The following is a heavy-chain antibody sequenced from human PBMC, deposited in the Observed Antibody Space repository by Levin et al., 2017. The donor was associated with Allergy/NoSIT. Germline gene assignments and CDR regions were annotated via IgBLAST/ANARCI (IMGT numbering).Heavy chain of an antibody. V-gene: IGHV4-59*02. CDR3: ARIYGGWYFAL. CDR1: GASVTGYY. D-gene: IGHD3-16*01. J-gene: IGHJ2*01. CDR2: MYYSGIT. Sequence: SETLSLTCTVSGASVTGYYWTWIRQPPGKGLEWIGYMYYSGITNYNPSLKSRVSMSMDTSKNQFSLNLRSVTAADTAMFYCARIYGGWYFALWGRGTLVTVSS.